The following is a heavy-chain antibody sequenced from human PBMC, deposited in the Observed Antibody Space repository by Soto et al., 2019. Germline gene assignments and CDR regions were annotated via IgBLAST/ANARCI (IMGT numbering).Heavy chain of an antibody. D-gene: IGHD3-3*01. CDR2: INPNSGGT. J-gene: IGHJ6*02. V-gene: IGHV1-2*02. CDR1: GYTFTGYY. Sequence: ASVKVSCKASGYTFTGYYMHWVRQAPGQGLEWMGWINPNSGGTNYAQKFQGRVTMTGDTSISTAYMELSRLRSDDTAVYYCARLTTTGITIFGVVRGYYYGMDVWGQENTVTVSS. CDR3: ARLTTTGITIFGVVRGYYYGMDV.